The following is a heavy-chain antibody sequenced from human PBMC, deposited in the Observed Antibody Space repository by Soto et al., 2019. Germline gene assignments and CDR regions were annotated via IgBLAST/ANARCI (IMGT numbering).Heavy chain of an antibody. V-gene: IGHV3-30*18. Sequence: GGSLRLSCAASGFTFSSYGMHWVRQAPGKGLEWVAVISYDGSNKYYPDSVKDRFTISRDNSKNTLYLQMNSLRAEDTAVYYCAKDSAPATVTTSIGWFDPWGQGTLVTVSS. D-gene: IGHD4-4*01. CDR1: GFTFSSYG. CDR2: ISYDGSNK. CDR3: AKDSAPATVTTSIGWFDP. J-gene: IGHJ5*02.